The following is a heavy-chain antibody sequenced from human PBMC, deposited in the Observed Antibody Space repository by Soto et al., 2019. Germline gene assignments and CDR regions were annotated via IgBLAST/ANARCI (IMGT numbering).Heavy chain of an antibody. CDR1: GFTLSNYG. J-gene: IGHJ4*02. Sequence: QVQLVESGGGVVQPGTSLRLSCAASGFTLSNYGMHWVRQAPGKGLEWVAFLRYHGREEYYADSVKGRFTISRDSSKNSLYLQMSSLRGEDSAVYYCASDRRTDSGKHFDYWGQGTLVTVSS. D-gene: IGHD6-19*01. CDR3: ASDRRTDSGKHFDY. CDR2: LRYHGREE. V-gene: IGHV3-33*01.